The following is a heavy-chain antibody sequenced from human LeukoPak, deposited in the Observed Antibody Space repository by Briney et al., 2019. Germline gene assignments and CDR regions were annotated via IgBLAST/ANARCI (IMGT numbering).Heavy chain of an antibody. Sequence: SETLSLTCTVSCASISSYYRSWIRQPPGKGLEWLGYIYYSVSTNYNPSLNSRVTISVDTSKTQFSLKLSSVTAADTAAYYCARPEWLLSPGWIAPWGQGNLVTVSS. CDR1: CASISSYY. V-gene: IGHV4-59*01. J-gene: IGHJ5*02. D-gene: IGHD3-3*01. CDR3: ARPEWLLSPGWIAP. CDR2: IYYSVST.